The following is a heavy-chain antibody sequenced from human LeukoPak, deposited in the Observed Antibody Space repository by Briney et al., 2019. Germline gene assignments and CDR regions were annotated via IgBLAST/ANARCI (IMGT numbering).Heavy chain of an antibody. D-gene: IGHD3-22*01. Sequence: ASVKVSRKASGGTFSSYAISWVRQAPGQGLEWMGRIIPIFGTANYAQKLQGRVTITTDESTSTAYMELSSLRSEDTAVYYYARAGTAFKKYYYDSSGYREYFQHWGQGTLVTVSS. CDR3: ARAGTAFKKYYYDSSGYREYFQH. CDR1: GGTFSSYA. CDR2: IIPIFGTA. V-gene: IGHV1-69*05. J-gene: IGHJ1*01.